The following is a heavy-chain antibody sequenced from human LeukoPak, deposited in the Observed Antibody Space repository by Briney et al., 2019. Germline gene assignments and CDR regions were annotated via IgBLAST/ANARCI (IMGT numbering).Heavy chain of an antibody. V-gene: IGHV3-23*01. CDR1: GFTFSSYA. CDR2: ISGSGGST. D-gene: IGHD3-10*01. Sequence: PGGSLRLSCAASGFTFSSYAMSWVRQAPGKGLEWVSAISGSGGSTYYADSVKGRFTISRDNSKNTLYLQMNSLRAEDTAVYYCAKVTDRITMVRGVIIDLDYWGQGTLVTVSS. CDR3: AKVTDRITMVRGVIIDLDY. J-gene: IGHJ4*02.